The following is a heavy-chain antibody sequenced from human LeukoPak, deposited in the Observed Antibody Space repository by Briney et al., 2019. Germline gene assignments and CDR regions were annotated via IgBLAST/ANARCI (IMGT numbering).Heavy chain of an antibody. Sequence: GRSLRLTCAASGFTFSSYAMHWVRQAPGKGLEWAAVISYDGSNKYYADSVKCRFTISRDNSKNTLYLQMNSLRAEDTAVYYCARGPHWATFDYWGQGTLVTVSS. V-gene: IGHV3-30-3*01. D-gene: IGHD3-16*01. J-gene: IGHJ4*02. CDR1: GFTFSSYA. CDR3: ARGPHWATFDY. CDR2: ISYDGSNK.